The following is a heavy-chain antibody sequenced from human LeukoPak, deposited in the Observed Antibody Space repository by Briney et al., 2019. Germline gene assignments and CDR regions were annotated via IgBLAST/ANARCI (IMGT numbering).Heavy chain of an antibody. V-gene: IGHV5-51*01. Sequence: GESLKISCKGSGYTFTTYWIGWVRQMPGKGLEWMGIIYPGDSDTRYSPSFQGQVTISVDKSISTAYLQWSSLKASDTAMYYCARRSSTWYLDYWGQGTLVTVSS. CDR1: GYTFTTYW. J-gene: IGHJ4*02. CDR2: IYPGDSDT. D-gene: IGHD6-13*01. CDR3: ARRSSTWYLDY.